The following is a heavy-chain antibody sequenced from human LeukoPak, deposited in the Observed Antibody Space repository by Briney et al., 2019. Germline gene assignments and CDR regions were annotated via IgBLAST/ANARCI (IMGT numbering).Heavy chain of an antibody. V-gene: IGHV1-69*05. CDR1: GGTFSSYV. Sequence: GSSVKVSCKASGGTFSSYVISWVRQAPGQGLEWMGGIIPIFGTASYEQKFQGRVTITTDESTSTAYMELSSLRSEDTAVYYCARWWPGHYDSSGPQESGWGQGTLVTVSS. J-gene: IGHJ4*02. CDR2: IIPIFGTA. D-gene: IGHD3-22*01. CDR3: ARWWPGHYDSSGPQESG.